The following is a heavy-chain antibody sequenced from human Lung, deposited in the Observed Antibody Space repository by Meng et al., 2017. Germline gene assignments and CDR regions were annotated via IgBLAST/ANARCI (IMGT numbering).Heavy chain of an antibody. Sequence: VQVGDVGGVVKKPGASVKVPCKASGYTFPDYWLTLGRRGPGQGLEWMGRINPKSGDTHYAQRFQGMVTMTGDTSISTAYMELSGLRSDDTAMYYCARDEDISAAGKLFGDYWGQGTLVTVSS. CDR1: GYTFPDYW. CDR2: INPKSGDT. D-gene: IGHD6-13*01. J-gene: IGHJ4*02. CDR3: ARDEDISAAGKLFGDY. V-gene: IGHV1-2*06.